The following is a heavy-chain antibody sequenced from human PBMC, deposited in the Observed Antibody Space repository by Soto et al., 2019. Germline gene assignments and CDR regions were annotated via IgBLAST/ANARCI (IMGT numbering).Heavy chain of an antibody. Sequence: PGGSLRLSCAASGFTFSSYSINWVRQAPGKGLEWVSYISISSSTIYYADSVKGRFTISRDNARNSLSLQMNSLRDEDTALYYCARADYPNYYYYGLDVWGQGTTVTVSS. CDR2: ISISSSTI. D-gene: IGHD4-17*01. J-gene: IGHJ6*02. CDR3: ARADYPNYYYYGLDV. V-gene: IGHV3-48*02. CDR1: GFTFSSYS.